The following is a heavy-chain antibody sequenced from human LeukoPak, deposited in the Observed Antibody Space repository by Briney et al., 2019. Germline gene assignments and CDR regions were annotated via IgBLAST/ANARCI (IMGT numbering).Heavy chain of an antibody. Sequence: SETLSLTCTVSGGSMSSSYYYWGWIRQPPGKGLEYIASMHYSGGTYYSPSLKSRVTISVDTSKNQFSLKLTSVTASDTAVYYCARRADVSRSYVYWGQGTLVTVSS. D-gene: IGHD6-13*01. CDR3: ARRADVSRSYVY. CDR1: GGSMSSSYYY. V-gene: IGHV4-39*01. J-gene: IGHJ4*02. CDR2: MHYSGGT.